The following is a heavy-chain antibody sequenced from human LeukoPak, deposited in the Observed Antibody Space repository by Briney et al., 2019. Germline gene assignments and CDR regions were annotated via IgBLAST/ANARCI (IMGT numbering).Heavy chain of an antibody. J-gene: IGHJ6*02. D-gene: IGHD3-3*01. Sequence: ASVKVSCKASGYTFTSYAISWVRQAPGQGLEWMGGIIPIFGTANYAQKFQGRVTITADESTSTAYMELSSLRSEDTAVYYCARVPPGYYDFWSGYYTARPPAYYYYGMDVWGQGTTVTVSS. CDR1: GYTFTSYA. CDR3: ARVPPGYYDFWSGYYTARPPAYYYYGMDV. V-gene: IGHV1-69*13. CDR2: IIPIFGTA.